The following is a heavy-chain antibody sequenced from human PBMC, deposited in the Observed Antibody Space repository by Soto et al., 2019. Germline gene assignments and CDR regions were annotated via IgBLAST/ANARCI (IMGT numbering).Heavy chain of an antibody. D-gene: IGHD3-16*01. CDR1: GFTFSIYE. V-gene: IGHV3-48*03. J-gene: IGHJ3*02. CDR3: ARDSYVDAFAS. Sequence: EVQLVESGGGLVQPGGSLSLSCGASGFTFSIYELNWVREAPGKWLEWVSYISSSGSTIYYADCVKGRFTISRDNAKNSLYLQMNRLRAEDTGVYYCARDSYVDAFASWGQGTRVTVSS. CDR2: ISSSGSTI.